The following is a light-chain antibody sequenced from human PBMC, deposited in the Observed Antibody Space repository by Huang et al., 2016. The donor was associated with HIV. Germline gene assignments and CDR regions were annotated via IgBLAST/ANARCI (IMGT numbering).Light chain of an antibody. CDR3: QQTSSVPLT. CDR1: QTISTF. V-gene: IGKV1-39*01. Sequence: DIQMTQSPSSLSASVGDRISITCRASQTISTFLNWYQQKPGKAPKLLIYAASNLQSGFSSRFSGTGSGTLFTLTVTGLLPDDFATYFCQQTSSVPLTFGGGTKVEMK. CDR2: AAS. J-gene: IGKJ4*01.